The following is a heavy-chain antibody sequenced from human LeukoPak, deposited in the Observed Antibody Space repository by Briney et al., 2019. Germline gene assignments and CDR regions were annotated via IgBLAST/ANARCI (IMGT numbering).Heavy chain of an antibody. CDR3: ARSIQLWDYYFDY. CDR1: GGSISSYY. Sequence: PSETLPLTCTVSGGSISSYYWSWIRQPPGKGLEWIGYIYYSGSTNYNPSLKSRVTISVDTSKNQFSLRLSSVTAADTAVYYCARSIQLWDYYFDYWGQGTLVTVSS. CDR2: IYYSGST. J-gene: IGHJ4*02. D-gene: IGHD5-18*01. V-gene: IGHV4-59*08.